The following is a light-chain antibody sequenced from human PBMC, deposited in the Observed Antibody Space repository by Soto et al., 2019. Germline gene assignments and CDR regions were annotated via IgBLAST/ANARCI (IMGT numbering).Light chain of an antibody. J-gene: IGLJ2*01. V-gene: IGLV2-14*01. CDR1: SSDVDGYNY. CDR3: SSFTISRNTVI. Sequence: QSVLTQPASVSGSPGQSITISCTGTSSDVDGYNYVSWYQYHPGKAPKLMIYDVNNRPSGVSNRFSGSKSGNTASLTISGLQAEDEADYYCSSFTISRNTVIFGGGTQLTV. CDR2: DVN.